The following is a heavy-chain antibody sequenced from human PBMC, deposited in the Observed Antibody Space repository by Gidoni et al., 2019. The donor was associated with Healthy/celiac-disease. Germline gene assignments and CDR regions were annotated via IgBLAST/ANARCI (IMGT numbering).Heavy chain of an antibody. J-gene: IGHJ4*02. CDR2: IYYSGST. CDR1: GGSISSGDYY. Sequence: QVQLQESGPGLVKPSQTLSLTCTVSGGSISSGDYYWSWIREPPGKGLEWIGYIYYSGSTYYNPSLKSRVTISVDTSKNQFSLKLSSVTAADTAVYYCARRGPYIKDTIFGVVTEDDYWGQGTLVTVSS. V-gene: IGHV4-30-4*01. D-gene: IGHD3-3*01. CDR3: ARRGPYIKDTIFGVVTEDDY.